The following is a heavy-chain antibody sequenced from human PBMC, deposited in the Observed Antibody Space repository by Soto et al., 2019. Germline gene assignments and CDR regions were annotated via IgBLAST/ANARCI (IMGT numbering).Heavy chain of an antibody. CDR2: IYYSGST. D-gene: IGHD5-18*01. J-gene: IGHJ4*02. CDR1: GGPISSGDYY. V-gene: IGHV4-30-4*01. CDR3: ASNSYGYTCYDD. Sequence: PSENLSLTCTVSGGPISSGDYYWSWIRQPPGKGLEWIGYIYYSGSTYYNPSLKSRVTISVDTSKNQFSLKLSSVTAADTAVYYCASNSYGYTCYDDWGQGTLVTVSS.